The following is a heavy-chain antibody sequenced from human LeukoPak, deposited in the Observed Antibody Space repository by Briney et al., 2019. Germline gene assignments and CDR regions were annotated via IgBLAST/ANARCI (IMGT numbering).Heavy chain of an antibody. CDR3: ARDALWFGELMRSHAFDI. V-gene: IGHV1-18*01. D-gene: IGHD3-10*01. CDR2: ISAYNGNT. CDR1: GYTFTSYG. J-gene: IGHJ3*02. Sequence: ASVKVSCKASGYTFTSYGISWVRQAPGQGLEWMGWISAYNGNTNYAQKLQGRVTMTTDTSTSIAYMELRSLRSDDTAVYYCARDALWFGELMRSHAFDIWGQGTMVTVSS.